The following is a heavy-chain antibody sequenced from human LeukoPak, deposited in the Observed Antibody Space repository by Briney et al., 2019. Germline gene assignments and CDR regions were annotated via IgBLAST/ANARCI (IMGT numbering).Heavy chain of an antibody. V-gene: IGHV1-46*01. D-gene: IGHD2-15*01. Sequence: ASVKVSCKASGYTFTNYYMHWVRQAPGPGLEWMGIINPSGGSTNYAQKFQGRVTMTRDTSTSTVYMELSSLRSEDTAVYYCARDACSSGICSAGGNWFDPWGQGTLVTVSS. CDR2: INPSGGST. CDR3: ARDACSSGICSAGGNWFDP. J-gene: IGHJ5*02. CDR1: GYTFTNYY.